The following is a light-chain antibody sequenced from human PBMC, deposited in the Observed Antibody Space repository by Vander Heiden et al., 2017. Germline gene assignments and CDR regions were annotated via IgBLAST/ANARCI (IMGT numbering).Light chain of an antibody. CDR2: EVS. CDR1: SSDVGGYNS. Sequence: QSALTQPASVSGSPGQSITISCTGTSSDVGGYNSVSWSQQHPGKAPKLIIYEVSNRPSGVSNRFSGSKSGNTASLTISGLQAEDEADYYCSSYTTSSTVVFGGGTKLTVL. J-gene: IGLJ3*02. CDR3: SSYTTSSTVV. V-gene: IGLV2-14*01.